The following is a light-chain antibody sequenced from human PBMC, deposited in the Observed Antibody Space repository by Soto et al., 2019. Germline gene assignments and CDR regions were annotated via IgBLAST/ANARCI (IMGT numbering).Light chain of an antibody. V-gene: IGKV4-1*01. CDR3: QQYSSTPWT. J-gene: IGKJ1*01. CDR1: QSVLYSSKNKNC. Sequence: DIVMTQSPDSLAVSLGERATINCKSSQSVLYSSKNKNCLAWYQQKPGQSPKLLIYWASTRESGVPDRFSGNGSGTDFTLTISSLQAEDVAVYYGQQYSSTPWTFGQGTKVEIK. CDR2: WAS.